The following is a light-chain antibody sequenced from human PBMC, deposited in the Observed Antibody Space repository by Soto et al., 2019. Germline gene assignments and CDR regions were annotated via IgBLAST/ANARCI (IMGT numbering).Light chain of an antibody. CDR2: ATY. CDR3: QQCDTYPFT. J-gene: IGKJ3*01. Sequence: DIQMTQSPSSLSASVGDRVTITCRASQGIRSYLAWFQQKPGKAPKSLIYATYNLQSGVPSRFSGSGSGTDFTLTISSLQPEDFATYYCQQCDTYPFTFGPGTTVDDK. CDR1: QGIRSY. V-gene: IGKV1-16*01.